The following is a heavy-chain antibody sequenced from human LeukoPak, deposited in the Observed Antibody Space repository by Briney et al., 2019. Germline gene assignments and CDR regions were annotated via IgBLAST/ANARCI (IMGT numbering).Heavy chain of an antibody. V-gene: IGHV3-48*01. CDR3: ATYYDFWSGYSRSYYFDY. CDR1: GFTVSSNS. D-gene: IGHD3-3*01. J-gene: IGHJ4*02. Sequence: PGGSLRLSCTVSGFTVSSNSISWVRQAPGKGLEWVSYISSSSSTIYYADSVKGRFTISRDNAKNSLYLQMNSLRAEDTAVYYCATYYDFWSGYSRSYYFDYWGQGTLVTVSS. CDR2: ISSSSSTI.